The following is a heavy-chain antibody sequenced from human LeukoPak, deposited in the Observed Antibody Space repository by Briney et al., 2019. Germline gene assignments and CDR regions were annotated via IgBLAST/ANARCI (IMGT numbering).Heavy chain of an antibody. CDR2: IKSKTDGGTT. CDR3: TTGGIAAAGGFDY. Sequence: GGSLRLSCAASGFTFSNAWMSWVRQAPGKGLEWVGRIKSKTDGGTTDYAAPVKGRFTISRDDSKNTLYLQMNSLKTEDTAVYYCTTGGIAAAGGFDYWGQGTLVTVSS. V-gene: IGHV3-15*01. CDR1: GFTFSNAW. D-gene: IGHD6-13*01. J-gene: IGHJ4*02.